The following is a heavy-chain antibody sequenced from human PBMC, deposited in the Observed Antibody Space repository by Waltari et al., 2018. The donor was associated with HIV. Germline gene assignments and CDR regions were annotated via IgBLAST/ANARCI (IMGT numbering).Heavy chain of an antibody. Sequence: EVQLVQSGAEVKKPGDSLKISCQASGYSFTSYWVGWVRQTAENGLEWMGIVYPAESDTTYKPSFRGQVTISVDTSVNTAYLQWGRLKASDSAIYFCARRLVGADAFEIWGQGTVVIVSS. CDR1: GYSFTSYW. J-gene: IGHJ3*02. CDR3: ARRLVGADAFEI. D-gene: IGHD1-26*01. CDR2: VYPAESDT. V-gene: IGHV5-51*03.